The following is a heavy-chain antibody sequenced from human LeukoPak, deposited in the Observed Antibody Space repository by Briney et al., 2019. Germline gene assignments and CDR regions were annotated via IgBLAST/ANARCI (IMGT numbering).Heavy chain of an antibody. CDR1: GGTFSSYA. Sequence: ASVKVSCKASGGTFSSYAISWVRQAPGQGLEWMGGIIPIFGTANYAQKFQGRVTITADESTSTAYMELSSLRSEDTAVYYCASNPNYYGHPYYDMDVWGQGTTVTVSS. V-gene: IGHV1-69*13. CDR2: IIPIFGTA. CDR3: ASNPNYYGHPYYDMDV. D-gene: IGHD3-10*01. J-gene: IGHJ6*02.